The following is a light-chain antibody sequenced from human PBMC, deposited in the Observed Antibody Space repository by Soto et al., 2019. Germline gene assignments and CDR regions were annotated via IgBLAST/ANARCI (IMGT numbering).Light chain of an antibody. CDR2: EGS. CDR1: SSDVGSYNL. CDR3: CSYAGRSTWV. V-gene: IGLV2-23*01. J-gene: IGLJ3*02. Sequence: QSVLTQPASVSGSPGQSITISCTGTSSDVGSYNLVSWYQQHPGKAPKFMIYEGSKRPSGVSNRFSGSKSGNTASLTISGLQAEDEADYYCCSYAGRSTWVFGGGTQLTVL.